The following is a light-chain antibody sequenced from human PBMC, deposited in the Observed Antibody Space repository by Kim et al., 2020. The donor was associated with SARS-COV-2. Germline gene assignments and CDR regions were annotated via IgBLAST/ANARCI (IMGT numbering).Light chain of an antibody. CDR2: DAS. CDR1: HYVSTS. J-gene: IGKJ4*01. V-gene: IGKV1-33*01. CDR3: QQYDDRPLT. Sequence: DIQMTQSPSSLSASVGDRVTITCQASHYVSTSLSWFQVKPGRAPKLLIYDASNLETGVPSTFSGSGSGTHFTFTISSLQPEDIATYYCQQYDDRPLTFGGGTKLEI.